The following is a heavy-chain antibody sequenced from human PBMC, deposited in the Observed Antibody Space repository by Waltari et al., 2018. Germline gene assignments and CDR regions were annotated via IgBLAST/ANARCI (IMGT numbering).Heavy chain of an antibody. CDR1: GGSISSYY. CDR2: IYYGGST. D-gene: IGHD6-19*01. CDR3: ARLSSGWYRDAFDI. J-gene: IGHJ3*02. V-gene: IGHV4-59*01. Sequence: QVQLQESGPGLVKPSETLSLTCTVSGGSISSYYWSWIRQPPGKGLEWIGYIYYGGSTNYNPSLKSRVTISVDTSKNQFSLKLSSVTAADTAVYYCARLSSGWYRDAFDIWGQGTMVTVSS.